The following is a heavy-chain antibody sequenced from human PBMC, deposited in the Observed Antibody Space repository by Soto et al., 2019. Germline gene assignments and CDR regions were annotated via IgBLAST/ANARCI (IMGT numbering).Heavy chain of an antibody. D-gene: IGHD5-12*01. CDR1: GGAISSYY. V-gene: IGHV4-59*01. CDR3: AKDSSKYSGYDLGAFDV. Sequence: PSETLSLTCTVSGGAISSYYWSWIRQPPGKGLEWIGYIYHSGSSSYNPSLKSRLTISVDTSKNQFSLKLSSVTAADTAVYYCAKDSSKYSGYDLGAFDVWGQGTMVTVSS. CDR2: IYHSGSS. J-gene: IGHJ3*01.